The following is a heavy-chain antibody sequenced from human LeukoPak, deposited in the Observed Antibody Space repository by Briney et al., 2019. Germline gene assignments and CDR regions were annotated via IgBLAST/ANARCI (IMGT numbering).Heavy chain of an antibody. J-gene: IGHJ6*02. D-gene: IGHD2-15*01. Sequence: GGSLRLSCAASGFTFSSYAMHWVRQAPGKGLEWVAVISYDGSNKYYADSVKGRFTISRDNSKNTLYLQMNSLRAEDTAVYYCARSYCSGGSCYLSGMDVWGQGTTVTVSS. V-gene: IGHV3-30*04. CDR1: GFTFSSYA. CDR2: ISYDGSNK. CDR3: ARSYCSGGSCYLSGMDV.